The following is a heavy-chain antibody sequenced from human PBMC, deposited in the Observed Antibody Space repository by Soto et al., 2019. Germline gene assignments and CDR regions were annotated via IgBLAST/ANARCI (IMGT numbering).Heavy chain of an antibody. CDR1: GFTFSSYA. J-gene: IGHJ6*02. CDR2: ISGSGGST. CDR3: AKDGGYSYGYSPRYYYGMDV. Sequence: TASGFTFSSYAMSWVRQAPGKGLEGVSAISGSGGSTYYADSVKGRFTISRDNSKNTLYLQMNSLRAEDTSVYYCAKDGGYSYGYSPRYYYGMDVWGQGTTLTVSS. D-gene: IGHD5-18*01. V-gene: IGHV3-23*01.